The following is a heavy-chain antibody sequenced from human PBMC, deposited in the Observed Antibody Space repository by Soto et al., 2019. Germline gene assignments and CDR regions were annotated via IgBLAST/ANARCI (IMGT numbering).Heavy chain of an antibody. CDR2: MNPYTGKT. J-gene: IGHJ4*02. CDR3: VRRKERSGPHYFDA. Sequence: QVQLVQSGAEVKKPGASVKVSCKASGYTFTTCDIHWVRQAPGRGLEWMGWMNPYTGKTGNAQRFKGRVTMTRDTSISTAYMEVSSLRSEDTGVYYCVRRKERSGPHYFDAWGQGTLVTVSS. CDR1: GYTFTTCD. D-gene: IGHD6-25*01. V-gene: IGHV1-8*02.